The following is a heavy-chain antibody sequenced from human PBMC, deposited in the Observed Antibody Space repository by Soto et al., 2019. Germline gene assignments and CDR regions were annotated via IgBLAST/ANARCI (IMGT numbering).Heavy chain of an antibody. CDR2: ISGSGGST. CDR1: GFTFSSYA. V-gene: IGHV3-23*01. Sequence: GGSLRLSCAASGFTFSSYAMSWVRQAPGKGLEWVSAISGSGGSTYYADSVKGRFTISRDNSKNTLYLQMNSLRAEDTAVYYCAKDSPQRGPYCGGDCYYFDYWGQGTLVTVSS. D-gene: IGHD2-21*01. J-gene: IGHJ4*02. CDR3: AKDSPQRGPYCGGDCYYFDY.